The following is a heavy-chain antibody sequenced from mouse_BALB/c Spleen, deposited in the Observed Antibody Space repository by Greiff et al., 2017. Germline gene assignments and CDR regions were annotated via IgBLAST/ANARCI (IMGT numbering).Heavy chain of an antibody. CDR1: GFTFSSFG. V-gene: IGHV5-12-2*01. D-gene: IGHD2-14*01. J-gene: IGHJ2*01. CDR2: ISNGGGST. CDR3: ARENRYEYYFDY. Sequence: EVMLVESGGGLVQPGGSRKLSCAASGFTFSSFGMHWVRQTPEKRLEWVAYISNGGGSTYYPDTVKGRFTISRDNAKNTLYLQMSSLKSEDTAMYYCARENRYEYYFDYWGQGTILTVSS.